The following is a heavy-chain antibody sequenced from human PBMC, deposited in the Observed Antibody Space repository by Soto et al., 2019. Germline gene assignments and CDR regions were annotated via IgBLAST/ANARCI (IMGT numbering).Heavy chain of an antibody. V-gene: IGHV5-51*03. CDR2: IYPGDSDT. Sequence: GKSLKISCKGSGYSFASHWVAWVRQMPEKGLEWIGTIYPGDSDTKYSPAFRGQVTISADTSVSTAYLQWRNLEATDSAIYYCARYSGSDWHYLDFWGQGTLVTVSA. D-gene: IGHD1-26*01. J-gene: IGHJ4*02. CDR1: GYSFASHW. CDR3: ARYSGSDWHYLDF.